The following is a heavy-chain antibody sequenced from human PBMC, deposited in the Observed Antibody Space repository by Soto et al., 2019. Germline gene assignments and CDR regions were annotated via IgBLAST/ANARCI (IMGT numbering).Heavy chain of an antibody. Sequence: EVQLVESGGGLVQPGGSLKLSCAASGFTVSGSTMHWVRQSSGRGLEWVGRIRSQGISYATTYAASVKGRFTISRDDSKNTAYLQMNSLKTKDTAVYYCSRHGGVSGQLILNYWGQGTLVTVSS. CDR2: IRSQGISYAT. D-gene: IGHD6-13*01. CDR3: SRHGGVSGQLILNY. V-gene: IGHV3-73*02. J-gene: IGHJ4*02. CDR1: GFTVSGST.